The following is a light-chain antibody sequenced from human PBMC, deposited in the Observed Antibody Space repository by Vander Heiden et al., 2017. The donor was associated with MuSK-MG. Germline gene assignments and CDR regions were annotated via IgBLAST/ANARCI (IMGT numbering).Light chain of an antibody. CDR2: AAS. Sequence: DIQITQPPSSLSASVGDIVTITCRASQSISSYLKWYQQKPGKAPKLLIDAASILQSGVPSRFSGSGAGTDFTLTISMLQPEDFATYYCQQSDSTPRTFGQGTKVEIK. CDR1: QSISSY. J-gene: IGKJ1*01. V-gene: IGKV1-39*01. CDR3: QQSDSTPRT.